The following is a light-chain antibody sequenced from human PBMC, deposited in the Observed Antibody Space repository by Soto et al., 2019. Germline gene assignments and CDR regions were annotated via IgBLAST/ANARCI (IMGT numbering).Light chain of an antibody. Sequence: QSVLTQPPSASGSPGQSVTISCTGTSSDVGAYDYVSWYQHHPGKAPKLMTYEVSKRPSGVPDRFSGSKSGNTASLTVSGLQAEDEADYYCSSYADSSNFVVFGGGTKVTDL. J-gene: IGLJ2*01. V-gene: IGLV2-8*01. CDR3: SSYADSSNFVV. CDR2: EVS. CDR1: SSDVGAYDY.